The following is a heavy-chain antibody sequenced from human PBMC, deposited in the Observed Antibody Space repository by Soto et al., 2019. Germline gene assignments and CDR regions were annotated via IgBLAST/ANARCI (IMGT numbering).Heavy chain of an antibody. CDR2: ISYDGSNQ. J-gene: IGHJ4*02. CDR1: GFTFNIYG. Sequence: GGSLRLSRAASGFTFNIYGMHWVRQAPDKGLEWVALISYDGSNQYYADSVKGRFTISRDNSRNTLFLQMNSLRADDTAVYYCAKDQASGQGSFDSWGQGTLVTVSS. CDR3: AKDQASGQGSFDS. V-gene: IGHV3-30*18.